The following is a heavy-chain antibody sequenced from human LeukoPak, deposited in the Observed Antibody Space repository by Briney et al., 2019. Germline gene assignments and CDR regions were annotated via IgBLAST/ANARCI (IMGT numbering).Heavy chain of an antibody. CDR1: GVSINTCCYY. J-gene: IGHJ4*02. V-gene: IGHV4-61*01. CDR3: ARVDGYNFRNDY. Sequence: SETLSLTCDVSGVSINTCCYYWTWIRQPPGKGLEWIGYKYYSGSTRYNSSLRSRLTISLDTSKNQFSLRLTSVTAADTAVYYCARVDGYNFRNDYWGQGTLVTVSS. CDR2: KYYSGST. D-gene: IGHD5-24*01.